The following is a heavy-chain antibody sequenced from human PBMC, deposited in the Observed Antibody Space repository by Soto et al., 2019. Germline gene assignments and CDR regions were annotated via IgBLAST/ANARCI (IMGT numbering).Heavy chain of an antibody. CDR2: ISDSGGST. Sequence: EVHLLEYGGGLVQPGGSLRLSCVVSGSTFSSDDMSWVRQAPGRGLEWVSGISDSGGSTYYADSVKGRFTISRDNAKNTLDLQMKSLRVEYTALYYCAKDGGWSLAVAGLFDYLCPGTQVTVSS. J-gene: IGHJ4*02. V-gene: IGHV3-23*01. D-gene: IGHD6-19*01. CDR3: AKDGGWSLAVAGLFDY. CDR1: GSTFSSDD.